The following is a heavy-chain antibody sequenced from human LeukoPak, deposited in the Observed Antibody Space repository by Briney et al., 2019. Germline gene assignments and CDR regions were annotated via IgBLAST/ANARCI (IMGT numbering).Heavy chain of an antibody. CDR1: GFTFSSYS. CDR3: ARGPRKDGMDV. CDR2: ISSSSSYI. Sequence: GGSLRLSCAASGFTFSSYSMNWVRQAPGKGLEWVSSISSSSSYIYYADSVKGRFTIPRDNAKNSLYLQMNSLRAEDTAVYYCARGPRKDGMDVWGQGTTVTVSS. D-gene: IGHD1-14*01. J-gene: IGHJ6*02. V-gene: IGHV3-21*01.